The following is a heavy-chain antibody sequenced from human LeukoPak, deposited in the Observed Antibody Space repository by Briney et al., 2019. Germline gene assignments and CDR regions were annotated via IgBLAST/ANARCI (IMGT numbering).Heavy chain of an antibody. CDR1: GFTFDDYG. D-gene: IGHD3-3*01. J-gene: IGHJ4*02. CDR2: INWNGGST. Sequence: PGGSLRLSCAASGFTFDDYGMSWVRQAPGKGLEWVSGINWNGGSTGYADSVKGRFTISRDNAKNSLYLQMNSLRAEDTAVYYCARETVDGYYDFWSGSNPVDYWGQGTLVTVSS. V-gene: IGHV3-20*04. CDR3: ARETVDGYYDFWSGSNPVDY.